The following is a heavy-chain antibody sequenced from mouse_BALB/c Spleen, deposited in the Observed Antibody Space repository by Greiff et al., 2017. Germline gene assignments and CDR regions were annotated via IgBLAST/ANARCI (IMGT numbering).Heavy chain of an antibody. CDR2: IDPENGDT. Sequence: EVQRVESGAELVRPGASVKLSCTASGFNIKDYYMHWVKQRPEQGLEWIGWIDPENGDTEYAPKFQGKATMPADTSSNTAYLQLSSLTSEDTAVYYCDAERGYGWGQGTLVTVSA. D-gene: IGHD2-10*02. CDR1: GFNIKDYY. J-gene: IGHJ3*01. CDR3: DAERGYG. V-gene: IGHV14-4*02.